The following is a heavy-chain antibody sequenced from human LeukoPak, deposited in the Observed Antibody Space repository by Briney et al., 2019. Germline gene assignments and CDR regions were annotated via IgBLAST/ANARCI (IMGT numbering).Heavy chain of an antibody. CDR3: ARGHIMDWFDP. CDR2: IYTSGST. CDR1: CGSISSGSYY. V-gene: IGHV4-61*02. Sequence: SQTLSLTCTVTCGSISSGSYYWSWVRQPAGKGLEWIGRIYTSGSTNYNPSLKSRVTISIDTSKNQFSLKLSSVTAADTAVYYCARGHIMDWFDPWGQGTLVTVSS. J-gene: IGHJ5*02.